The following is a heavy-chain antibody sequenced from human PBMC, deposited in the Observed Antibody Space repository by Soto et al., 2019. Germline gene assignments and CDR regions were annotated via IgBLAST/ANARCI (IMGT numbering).Heavy chain of an antibody. CDR3: ATGVIWIGYFTVDS. V-gene: IGHV1-69*01. Sequence: QVQLVQSGAEVKKPGSSVKVSCKASGGSFGNSAINWVRQTPGQGLEWLGGFIPVYRTLNYAQKFQGRVTITADESTGTAYMRLSSLASDDTAVSYCATGVIWIGYFTVDSWGQGTRVTVSS. J-gene: IGHJ4*02. CDR2: FIPVYRTL. D-gene: IGHD3-3*01. CDR1: GGSFGNSA.